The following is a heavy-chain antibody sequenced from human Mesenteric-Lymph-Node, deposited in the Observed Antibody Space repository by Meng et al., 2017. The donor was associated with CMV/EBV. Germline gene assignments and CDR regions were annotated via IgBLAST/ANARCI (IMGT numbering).Heavy chain of an antibody. CDR1: GYTFTGYY. CDR3: ASWTYYDILG. J-gene: IGHJ4*02. V-gene: IGHV1-2*02. CDR2: IDPNTGGT. Sequence: ASVKVSCKASGYTFTGYYLHWVRQAPGQGLEWMGWIDPNTGGTDSAQKFQGRVTMTRDTAISTVYMELSSLRSDDTAVYYCASWTYYDILGWGQGTLVTVSS. D-gene: IGHD3-9*01.